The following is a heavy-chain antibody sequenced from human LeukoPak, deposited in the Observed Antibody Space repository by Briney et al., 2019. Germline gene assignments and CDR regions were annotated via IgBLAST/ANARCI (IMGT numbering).Heavy chain of an antibody. CDR3: ARVLIAADTADNWFDP. CDR2: IYYSGST. D-gene: IGHD6-6*01. V-gene: IGHV4-59*01. J-gene: IGHJ5*02. CDR1: GGSISSYY. Sequence: SETLSLTCTVSGGSISSYYWSWIRQPPGKGLDGIGYIYYSGSTNYNPSLKSRVTISVDTSKNQFSLRLSSVTAADTAVYYCARVLIAADTADNWFDPWGQGTLVTVSS.